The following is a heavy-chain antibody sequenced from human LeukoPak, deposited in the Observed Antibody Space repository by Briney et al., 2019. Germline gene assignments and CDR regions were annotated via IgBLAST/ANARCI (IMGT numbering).Heavy chain of an antibody. CDR2: VNYGGNT. J-gene: IGHJ6*03. Sequence: PSQTLSLTYTVSGGPISNYYWNWIRQPPGKGLAWIAYVNYGGNTNYNPSLKSRVSISVDTSKNQFSLKLSSMTAADTAVYYCPRVEGDDDYYYYYYVYFGCRGTTIIVSS. CDR1: GGPISNYY. CDR3: PRVEGDDDYYYYYYVYF. V-gene: IGHV4-59*01.